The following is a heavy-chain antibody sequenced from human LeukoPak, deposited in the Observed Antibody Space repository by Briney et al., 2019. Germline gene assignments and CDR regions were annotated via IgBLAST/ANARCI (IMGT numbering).Heavy chain of an antibody. CDR3: TTPNYRYGMDV. J-gene: IGHJ6*02. CDR1: GFTFSNAW. CDR2: IKSKTDGGTT. V-gene: IGHV3-15*01. Sequence: GGSLRLSCAASGFTFSNAWMSWVRQAPGKGLEWVGRIKSKTDGGTTDYAAPVNGRFTISRDDSKNTLYLQMNSLKTEDTAVYYCTTPNYRYGMDVWGQGTTVTVSS.